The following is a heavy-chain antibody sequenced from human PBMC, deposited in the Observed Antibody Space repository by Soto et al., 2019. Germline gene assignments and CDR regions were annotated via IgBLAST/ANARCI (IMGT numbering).Heavy chain of an antibody. CDR3: AKDRAPPSGGRGVIISWAQDY. V-gene: IGHV3-23*01. Sequence: GGSLRLSCAASGFTFSSYAMTWVRQAPGKGLEWVSTISGSGSNANYAGSVKGRLTISRDNSKNTLYVQMNSLRAEDTAIYYCAKDRAPPSGGRGVIISWAQDYWGQGTLVTVSS. CDR2: ISGSGSNA. J-gene: IGHJ4*02. CDR1: GFTFSSYA. D-gene: IGHD3-10*01.